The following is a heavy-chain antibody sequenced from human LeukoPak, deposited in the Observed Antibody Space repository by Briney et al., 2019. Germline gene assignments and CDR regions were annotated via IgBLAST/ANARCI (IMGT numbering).Heavy chain of an antibody. CDR2: INSGGSGT. CDR3: ATSLGPLTEY. CDR1: GFAFSSNW. Sequence: GGSLRLSCAASGFAFSSNWMHWVRQTPAKGLVWVSRINSGGSGTSYAASVEGRFTISRDNVKNTLYLQMDSLRAEDTAVYYCATSLGPLTEYWGQGTLVTVSS. V-gene: IGHV3-74*01. J-gene: IGHJ4*02. D-gene: IGHD7-27*01.